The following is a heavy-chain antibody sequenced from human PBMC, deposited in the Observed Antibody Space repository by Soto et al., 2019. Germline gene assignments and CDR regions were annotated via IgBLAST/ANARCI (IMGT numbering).Heavy chain of an antibody. V-gene: IGHV4-31*03. CDR3: ARVDYGDYWYFDL. J-gene: IGHJ2*01. CDR2: IYYSGST. D-gene: IGHD4-17*01. CDR1: GGSISSGGYY. Sequence: TSETLSLSCTVSGGSISSGGYYWSWIRRHPGKGLEWIGYIYYSGSTYYNPSLKSRVTISVDTSKNQFSLKLSSVTAADTAVYYCARVDYGDYWYFDLWGRGTLVTVSS.